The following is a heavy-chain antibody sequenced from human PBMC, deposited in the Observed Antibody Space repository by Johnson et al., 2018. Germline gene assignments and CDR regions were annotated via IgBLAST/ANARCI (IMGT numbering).Heavy chain of an antibody. CDR1: GFTFSDYY. Sequence: QVQLVQSGGGLVKPGGSLRLSCAAFGFTFSDYYMSWIRQAPGKGLEWVSYISSSGSTIYYADSVKGRFTIPRDNAKNSLYLQMNRLRAEDTAVYYCAREPRYSSGWYSRFYYMDVWGKGTTVTVSS. CDR3: AREPRYSSGWYSRFYYMDV. V-gene: IGHV3-11*04. D-gene: IGHD6-19*01. CDR2: ISSSGSTI. J-gene: IGHJ6*03.